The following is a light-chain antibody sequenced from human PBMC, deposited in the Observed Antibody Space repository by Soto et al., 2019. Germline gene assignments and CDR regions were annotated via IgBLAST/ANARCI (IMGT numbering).Light chain of an antibody. CDR3: SSYTSSSTYV. CDR2: DVS. V-gene: IGLV2-18*02. J-gene: IGLJ1*01. CDR1: SSDVGGSNG. Sequence: QSVLTQPPSVSGSPGQSVAISCTGTSSDVGGSNGVSWYQQPPGTAPKLIIYDVSNRPSGVPDRFSGSKSGNTASLIISGLQAEDEDDYYCSSYTSSSTYVFGTGTKVTVL.